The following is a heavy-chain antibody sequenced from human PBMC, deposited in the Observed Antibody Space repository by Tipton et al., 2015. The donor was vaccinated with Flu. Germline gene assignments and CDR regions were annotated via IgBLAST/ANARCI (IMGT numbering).Heavy chain of an antibody. Sequence: QLVQSGAEVKKPGASVKVSCKASGYTFTSYGITWVRQAPGQGLEWIGWISAYNGNTNYAQKFQGRVTMTTDTSTTTAYMELRSLRSDDTAVFYCARGPRDTSGSPLWYWGQGALVTVSS. CDR2: ISAYNGNT. CDR3: ARGPRDTSGSPLWY. V-gene: IGHV1-18*01. CDR1: GYTFTSYG. D-gene: IGHD6-19*01. J-gene: IGHJ4*02.